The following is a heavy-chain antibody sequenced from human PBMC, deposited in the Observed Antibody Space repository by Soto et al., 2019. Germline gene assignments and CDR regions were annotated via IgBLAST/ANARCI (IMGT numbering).Heavy chain of an antibody. CDR3: ARAYDYVWGTYRLDY. D-gene: IGHD3-16*02. Sequence: SETLSLTCAVYGGSFSGYYWSWIRQPPGKGLEWIGESSHSGSTKYNPSLKSRVTISVDTSKSQFSLKLSSVTAADTAVYYCARAYDYVWGTYRLDYWGQGTLVTVSS. CDR1: GGSFSGYY. CDR2: SSHSGST. V-gene: IGHV4-34*01. J-gene: IGHJ4*02.